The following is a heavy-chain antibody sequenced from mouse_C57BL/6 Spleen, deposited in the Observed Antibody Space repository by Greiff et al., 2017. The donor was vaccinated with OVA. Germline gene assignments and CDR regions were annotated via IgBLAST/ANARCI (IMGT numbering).Heavy chain of an antibody. CDR1: GYTFTSYW. D-gene: IGHD2-1*01. J-gene: IGHJ3*01. CDR3: AIVSLSTMVTAWVAY. CDR2: IDPSDSYT. Sequence: VQLQQPGAELVMPGASVKLSCKASGYTFTSYWMHWVKQRPGQGLEWIGEIDPSDSYTNYNQKFKGKSTLTVDKSSSTAYMQLSSLTSEDSAVYYCAIVSLSTMVTAWVAYWGQGTLVTVSA. V-gene: IGHV1-69*01.